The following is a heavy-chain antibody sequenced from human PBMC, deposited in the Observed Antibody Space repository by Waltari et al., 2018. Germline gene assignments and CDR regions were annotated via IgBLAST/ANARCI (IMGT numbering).Heavy chain of an antibody. D-gene: IGHD1-7*01. Sequence: EVQLVESGGGLVQPGGSLRLSCAASGFTVSSNYMSWVRQAPGKGLEWVSVIYSGGSTYYADSVKGRFTISRDNSKYTLYLQMNSLRAEDTAVYYCAMGDTELYYFDYWGQGTLVTVSS. V-gene: IGHV3-66*02. CDR3: AMGDTELYYFDY. CDR1: GFTVSSNY. CDR2: IYSGGST. J-gene: IGHJ4*02.